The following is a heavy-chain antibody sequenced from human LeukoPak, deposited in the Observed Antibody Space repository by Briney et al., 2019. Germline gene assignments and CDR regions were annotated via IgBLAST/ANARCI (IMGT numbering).Heavy chain of an antibody. V-gene: IGHV3-7*05. CDR2: IKQDGSEK. CDR3: ARRTNSMRAFDV. D-gene: IGHD2/OR15-2a*01. Sequence: GGSLRLSCAASGFTFSGSAMHWVRQAPGKGLEWVADIKQDGSEKYYVDSVKGRFTISRDNAKNSQYLQMNSLRAEDTAVYYCARRTNSMRAFDVWGQGTMVTVSS. J-gene: IGHJ3*01. CDR1: GFTFSGSA.